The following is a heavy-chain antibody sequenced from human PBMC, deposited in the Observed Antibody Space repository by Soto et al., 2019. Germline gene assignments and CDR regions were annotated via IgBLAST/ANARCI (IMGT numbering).Heavy chain of an antibody. CDR2: ISSTTNYI. CDR1: GFTFTRYS. Sequence: EVQLVESGGGLVKPGGSLRLSCAASGFTFTRYSMNWVRQAPGKGLEWVSSISSTTNYIYYGDAMKGRFTISKDNATNSLCLEMKRLRSEDTAVYYCARESEDLTSNFDYWGQGTLVTVSS. V-gene: IGHV3-21*06. J-gene: IGHJ4*02. CDR3: ARESEDLTSNFDY.